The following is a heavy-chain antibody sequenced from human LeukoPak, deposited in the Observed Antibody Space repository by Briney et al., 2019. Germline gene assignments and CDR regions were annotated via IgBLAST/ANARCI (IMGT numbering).Heavy chain of an antibody. V-gene: IGHV4-59*01. J-gene: IGHJ4*02. CDR1: GGSISSYY. D-gene: IGHD6-19*01. CDR2: IYYSGST. Sequence: SETLSLTCTVSGGSISSYYWSWIRQPPGKGLEWIGYIYYSGSTNYNPSLKSRVTISVDTSKNQFSLKLSSLTAADTAVYYCARGRSSGWPFDYWGQGTLVTVSS. CDR3: ARGRSSGWPFDY.